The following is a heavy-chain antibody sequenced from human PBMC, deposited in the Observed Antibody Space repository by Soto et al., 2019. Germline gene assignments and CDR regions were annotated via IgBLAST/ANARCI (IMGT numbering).Heavy chain of an antibody. Sequence: SETLSLTCAVSGDSINNSYWSWIRQPPGKRLEWIGNIYYTGTTTYNPSLESRVTMSVDTSKNQFSLKLNSVDAADTAVYYCEKYRRTEAEGFTLDYWGRGPLVTVYS. V-gene: IGHV4-59*01. CDR3: EKYRRTEAEGFTLDY. D-gene: IGHD6-13*01. J-gene: IGHJ4*02. CDR1: GDSINNSY. CDR2: IYYTGTT.